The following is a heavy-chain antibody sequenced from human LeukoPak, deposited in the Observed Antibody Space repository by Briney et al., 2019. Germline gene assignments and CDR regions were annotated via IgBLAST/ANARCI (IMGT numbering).Heavy chain of an antibody. CDR3: AKDRGYCSSTSCYTLGIAAAGDDY. D-gene: IGHD2-2*02. CDR2: MYSFGNT. Sequence: GGSLRLSCAASGFTFSSYAMSWVRQAPGKGLEWVSLMYSFGNTYYADSVKGRFTISRDNSKNTLYLQMNSLRAEDTAVYYCAKDRGYCSSTSCYTLGIAAAGDDYWGQGTLVTVSS. V-gene: IGHV3-23*01. J-gene: IGHJ4*02. CDR1: GFTFSSYA.